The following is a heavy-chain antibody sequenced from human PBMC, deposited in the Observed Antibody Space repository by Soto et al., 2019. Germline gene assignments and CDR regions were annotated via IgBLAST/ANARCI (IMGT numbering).Heavy chain of an antibody. J-gene: IGHJ3*02. V-gene: IGHV2-5*02. CDR2: IYWDDDK. Sequence: QITLKESGPTLVKPTQTLTLTCTFSGFSLSTSGVGVGWIRQPPGKAREWLALIYWDDDKRYSPSLKSRLTITKDTSKNQVVLTMTNMDPVDTATYYCAHRPWPDDAFDIWGQGTMVTVSA. CDR1: GFSLSTSGVG. CDR3: AHRPWPDDAFDI.